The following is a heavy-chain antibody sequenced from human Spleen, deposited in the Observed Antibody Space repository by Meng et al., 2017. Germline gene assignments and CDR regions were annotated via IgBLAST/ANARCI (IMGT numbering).Heavy chain of an antibody. Sequence: VQLQESGPGLVKPSQSLSLTCTVSGGSISSSNWWSWVRQPPGKGLEWIGEIYHSGSTNYNPSLKSRVTISVDTSKNHFSLSLSSVTAADTAVYYCARSPVGTLSPLDPWGQGTLVTASS. J-gene: IGHJ5*02. V-gene: IGHV4-4*02. CDR3: ARSPVGTLSPLDP. CDR2: IYHSGST. CDR1: GGSISSSNW. D-gene: IGHD1-26*01.